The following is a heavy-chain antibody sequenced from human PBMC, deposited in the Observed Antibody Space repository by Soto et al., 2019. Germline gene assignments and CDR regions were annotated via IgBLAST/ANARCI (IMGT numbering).Heavy chain of an antibody. CDR3: TTNRGSSSWVGFDY. CDR2: CDPSGSKR. CDR1: GYNFKNYW. Sequence: GESPKISCKGPGYNFKNYWISWVRQTPGKGPEGMGRCDPSGSKRNFRPSFEGQVNRSNGKSIDPAYLPWSSPKAPGTGIYYCTTNRGSSSWVGFDYWGQGTLVTVSS. D-gene: IGHD6-6*01. J-gene: IGHJ4*02. V-gene: IGHV5-10-1*04.